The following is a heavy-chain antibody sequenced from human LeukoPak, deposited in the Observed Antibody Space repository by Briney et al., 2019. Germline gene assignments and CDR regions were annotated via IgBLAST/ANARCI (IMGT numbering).Heavy chain of an antibody. V-gene: IGHV1-18*01. CDR2: ISAYNGNT. CDR3: ARSRRWLQFKAFGY. D-gene: IGHD5-24*01. Sequence: ASVKVSCKASGYTFTSYGISWVRQAPGQGLEWMGWISAYNGNTNYAQKLQGRITMTTDTSTSTAYMELRSLRSDDTAVYYCARSRRWLQFKAFGYWGQGTLVTVSS. CDR1: GYTFTSYG. J-gene: IGHJ4*02.